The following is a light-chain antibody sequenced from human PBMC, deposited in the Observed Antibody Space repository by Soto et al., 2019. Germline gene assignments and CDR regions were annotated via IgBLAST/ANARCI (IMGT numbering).Light chain of an antibody. CDR3: LSYTSSGTVV. CDR2: QVT. CDR1: SSDVGDYNY. V-gene: IGLV2-14*01. Sequence: QSVLTQPASVSGSPGQSLTISCTGTSSDVGDYNYVSWYQQHPGKPPKLVIYQVTNRPSGVSNRFSGSTSGSTASLTISGLQTEDEADYYCLSYTSSGTVVFGGGTKLTVL. J-gene: IGLJ2*01.